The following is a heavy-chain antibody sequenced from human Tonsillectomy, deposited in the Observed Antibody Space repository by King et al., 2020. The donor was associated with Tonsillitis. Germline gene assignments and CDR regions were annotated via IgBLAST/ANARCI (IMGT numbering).Heavy chain of an antibody. CDR3: AKRRRGSSGYYSGFDS. J-gene: IGHJ4*02. CDR2: IRDDGNNK. Sequence: VQLVESGGGVVQPGGSLRLSCAPSGFTFNDYDMSWIRQAPGKGLEWVAYIRDDGNNKYYADSVTGRFTISRDNSRNKLYLQMNGLRTGVTAVYYCAKRRRGSSGYYSGFDSWGQGTLVTVSS. D-gene: IGHD3-22*01. CDR1: GFTFNDYD. V-gene: IGHV3-30*02.